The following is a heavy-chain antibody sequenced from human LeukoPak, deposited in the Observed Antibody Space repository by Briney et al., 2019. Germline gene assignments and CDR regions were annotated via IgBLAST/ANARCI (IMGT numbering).Heavy chain of an antibody. D-gene: IGHD3-10*01. CDR2: INHSGST. J-gene: IGHJ5*02. CDR1: GGSFSGYY. CDR3: ARARVRTMVRGVTGLDP. Sequence: PSETLSLTCAVYGGSFSGYYWSWIRQPPGKGLEWIGEINHSGSTNYNPSLKSRVTISVDTSKNQFSLKLSSVTAADTAVYYCARARVRTMVRGVTGLDPWGQGTLVTVSS. V-gene: IGHV4-34*01.